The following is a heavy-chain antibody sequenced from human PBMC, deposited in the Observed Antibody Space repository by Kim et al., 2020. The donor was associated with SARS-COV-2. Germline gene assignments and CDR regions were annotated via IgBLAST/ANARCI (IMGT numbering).Heavy chain of an antibody. Sequence: GGSLRLSCAASGFTFSNYAMSWVRQAAGKGLEWVSVIYSGGTSTYYADSVKGQFTISRDNSKNTLYLQMNSLRAEDTAVYYCAKCGGSYVGPDYWGQGTLVTVSS. V-gene: IGHV3-23*03. CDR3: AKCGGSYVGPDY. CDR2: IYSGGTST. J-gene: IGHJ4*02. CDR1: GFTFSNYA. D-gene: IGHD1-26*01.